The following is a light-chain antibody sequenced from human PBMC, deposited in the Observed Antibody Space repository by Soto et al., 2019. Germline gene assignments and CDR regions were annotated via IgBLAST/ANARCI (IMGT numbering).Light chain of an antibody. V-gene: IGKV3D-20*01. CDR3: QQYGTWIT. Sequence: EIVLTQSPATLSLSPGERVSLSCGASQWFSGRNLAWYQQKPGQSPRLLIYNSYIRASGVPDRFRGSGSGTDFTLTITRLEPEDFAVYCCQQYGTWITFGQGTRLETK. J-gene: IGKJ5*01. CDR1: QWFSGRN. CDR2: NSY.